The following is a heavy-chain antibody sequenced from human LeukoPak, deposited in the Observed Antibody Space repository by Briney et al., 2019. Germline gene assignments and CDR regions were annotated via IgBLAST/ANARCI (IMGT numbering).Heavy chain of an antibody. D-gene: IGHD5-18*01. J-gene: IGHJ4*02. CDR3: VWGDTAMAGVLTAFDY. V-gene: IGHV3-53*04. Sequence: GGSLRLSCAASGFTVSSNYMSGVRQAPGKGLEWVSVIYSGGSTYYADSVKGRFTISRHNSKNTLYLQMNSLRAEDTAVYYCVWGDTAMAGVLTAFDYWGQGTLVTVSS. CDR2: IYSGGST. CDR1: GFTVSSNY.